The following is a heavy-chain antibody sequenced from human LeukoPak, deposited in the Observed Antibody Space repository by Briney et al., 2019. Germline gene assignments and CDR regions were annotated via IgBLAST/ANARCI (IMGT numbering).Heavy chain of an antibody. Sequence: SETLSPTCTVSGGSISSYYWSWIRQPPGKGLEWIGYIYYSGSTNYNPSLKSRVTISVDTSKNQFSLKLSSVTAADTAVYYCASVPSSSWYAFDYWGQGTLVTVSS. V-gene: IGHV4-59*01. CDR3: ASVPSSSWYAFDY. CDR1: GGSISSYY. CDR2: IYYSGST. J-gene: IGHJ4*02. D-gene: IGHD6-13*01.